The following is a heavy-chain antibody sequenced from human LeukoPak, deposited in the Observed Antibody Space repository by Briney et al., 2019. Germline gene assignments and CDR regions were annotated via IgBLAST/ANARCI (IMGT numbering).Heavy chain of an antibody. D-gene: IGHD2-8*01. CDR1: GFTFSDYD. V-gene: IGHV3-21*01. CDR3: GRAFPPLRVSSAGDF. J-gene: IGHJ4*02. Sequence: GGSLRLSCSASGFTFSDYDMNWVRQAPGKGLEWISSIRGRSSHMYYGASVKGRFSISRDNAKNSLYLQMNSLGVEDTAVYYCGRAFPPLRVSSAGDFWGQGVLVTVSS. CDR2: IRGRSSHM.